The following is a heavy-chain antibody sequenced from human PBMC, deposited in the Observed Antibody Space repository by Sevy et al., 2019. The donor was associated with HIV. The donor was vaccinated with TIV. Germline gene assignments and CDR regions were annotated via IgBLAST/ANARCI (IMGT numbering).Heavy chain of an antibody. J-gene: IGHJ6*02. Sequence: GGSLRLSCAGSGFTFSSYAMNWGRQAPGKGLEWVSAISGNGGSTFYAYSVKGRFSISRDNSKNTLYLQMNSLRAEDTAIYYCAKDLLIVVGEGMDVWGQGTTVTVSS. D-gene: IGHD2-2*01. V-gene: IGHV3-23*01. CDR3: AKDLLIVVGEGMDV. CDR1: GFTFSSYA. CDR2: ISGNGGST.